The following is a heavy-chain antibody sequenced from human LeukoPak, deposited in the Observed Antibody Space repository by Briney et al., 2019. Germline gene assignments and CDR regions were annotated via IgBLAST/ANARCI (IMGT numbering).Heavy chain of an antibody. D-gene: IGHD1-1*01. J-gene: IGHJ3*02. V-gene: IGHV3-23*01. CDR3: ARGYLYAFDI. CDR1: GFTFSSYA. Sequence: GWSLRLSCAASGFTFSSYAMSWVRQAPGKGLEGVSSISGSGGSTYYADSVKGGFTISRDNAKNSLYLQMNSLRDEDTAVYYCARGYLYAFDIWGQGTVVTVSS. CDR2: ISGSGGST.